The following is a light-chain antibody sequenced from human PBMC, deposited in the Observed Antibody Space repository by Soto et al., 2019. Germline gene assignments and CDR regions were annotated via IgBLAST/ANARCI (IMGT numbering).Light chain of an antibody. CDR2: GNR. CDR3: SSYTTSYFYV. CDR1: SSNIGEGYD. V-gene: IGLV1-40*01. J-gene: IGLJ1*01. Sequence: QSVLTQPPSVSGAPGQRVTISCTGNSSNIGEGYDVHWYQQLPGTAPKLLIFGNRNRPSGVSYRFSASKSAFTASLTISGLQAEDEAHYYCSSYTTSYFYVFGPGTKVTV.